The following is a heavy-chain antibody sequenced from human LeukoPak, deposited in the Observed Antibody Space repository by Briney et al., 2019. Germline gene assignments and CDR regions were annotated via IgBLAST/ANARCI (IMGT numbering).Heavy chain of an antibody. J-gene: IGHJ4*02. V-gene: IGHV1-69*05. CDR3: ARDFANYYDSSRLDY. CDR1: GGTFSSYA. D-gene: IGHD3-22*01. CDR2: IIPIFGTA. Sequence: SVKVSCKASGGTFSSYAISWVRQAPGQGLEWMGRIIPIFGTANYAQKFQGRVSITTDESTSTAYMELSSLRSEDTAVYYCARDFANYYDSSRLDYWGQGTLVTVSS.